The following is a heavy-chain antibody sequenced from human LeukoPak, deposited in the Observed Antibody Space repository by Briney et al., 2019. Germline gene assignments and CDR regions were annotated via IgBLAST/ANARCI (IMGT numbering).Heavy chain of an antibody. J-gene: IGHJ4*02. CDR3: ATGYSAWSFGY. CDR1: GVTLSSYA. V-gene: IGHV3-30-3*01. CDR2: ISYDGSNK. D-gene: IGHD6-19*01. Sequence: GGSLRLSCAASGVTLSSYAMYWVRQAPGKGLDWVAVISYDGSNKYYADSVKGRFTISRDNSKNTLYLQMNSLRAEDTAMYFCATGYSAWSFGYWGQGTLVTVSS.